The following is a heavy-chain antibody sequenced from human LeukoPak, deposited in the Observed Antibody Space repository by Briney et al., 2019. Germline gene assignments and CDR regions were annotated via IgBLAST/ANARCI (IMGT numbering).Heavy chain of an antibody. CDR3: ARYNFWSGYFDC. CDR2: IYSGGST. D-gene: IGHD3-3*01. CDR1: GFTVSSNY. V-gene: IGHV3-66*01. J-gene: IGHJ4*02. Sequence: GGSPRLSCEAAGFTVSSNYMSWVRQAPGKGLEWVSFIYSGGSTYYADSVEGRFTISRDNSRNTLYLQLSRLRAEDMAVYYCARYNFWSGYFDCWGQGTQVTVSS.